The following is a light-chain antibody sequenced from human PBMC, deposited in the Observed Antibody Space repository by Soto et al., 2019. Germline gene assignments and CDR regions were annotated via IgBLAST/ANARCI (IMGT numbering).Light chain of an antibody. CDR3: QQYYSTPQT. J-gene: IGKJ1*01. Sequence: DIVMTQSPDSLAVSLGERATINCKSSQSVLYSSNNKNYLAWYQQKPGQPPKLLIYWASTRESGVPDRFSGSGSGTDFTLTISILKAEDVAVYYCQQYYSTPQTFGQGTKGEIK. CDR2: WAS. V-gene: IGKV4-1*01. CDR1: QSVLYSSNNKNY.